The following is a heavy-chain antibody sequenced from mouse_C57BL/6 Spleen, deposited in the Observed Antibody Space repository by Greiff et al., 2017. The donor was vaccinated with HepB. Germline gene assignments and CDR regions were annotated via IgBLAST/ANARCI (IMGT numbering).Heavy chain of an antibody. CDR3: ARFASSSPFAY. D-gene: IGHD1-1*01. CDR1: GYTFTSYW. J-gene: IGHJ3*01. V-gene: IGHV1-61*01. Sequence: VQLQQPGAELVRPGSSVKLSCKASGYTFTSYWMDWVKQRPGQGLEWIGNIYPSDSETHYNQKFKDKATLTVDKSSSTAYMQLSSLTSEDSAVYYCARFASSSPFAYWGQGTLVTVSA. CDR2: IYPSDSET.